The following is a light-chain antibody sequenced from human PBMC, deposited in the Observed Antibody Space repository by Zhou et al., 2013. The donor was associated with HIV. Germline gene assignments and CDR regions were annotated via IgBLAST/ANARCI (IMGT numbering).Light chain of an antibody. Sequence: EIVMTQSPATLSVSPGERATLSCRASQSVSSNLAWYQQKPGQAPRLLIYGASTRATGIPDRFSGSGSGTDFTLTISRLEPEDFAVYYCQQYGXSPLTFGGGTKVEIK. V-gene: IGKV3-20*01. CDR2: GAS. CDR3: QQYGXSPLT. J-gene: IGKJ4*01. CDR1: QSVSSN.